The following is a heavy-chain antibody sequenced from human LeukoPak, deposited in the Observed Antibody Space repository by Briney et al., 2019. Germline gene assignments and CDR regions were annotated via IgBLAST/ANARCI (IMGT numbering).Heavy chain of an antibody. CDR1: GDSISTNY. CDR3: AREGPYSGARYEDY. V-gene: IGHV4-4*07. D-gene: IGHD1-26*01. CDR2: IYNTGST. Sequence: SETLSLTCGVSGDSISTNYWSWIRQSAGKGLEWIGRIYNTGSTYYNPSLRSRVTMSVDTSNNQFSLKLSSVTAADTAVYYCAREGPYSGARYEDYWGQGTLVTASS. J-gene: IGHJ4*02.